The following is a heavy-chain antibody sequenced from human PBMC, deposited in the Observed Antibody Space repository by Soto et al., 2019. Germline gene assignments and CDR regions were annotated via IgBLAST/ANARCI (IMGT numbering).Heavy chain of an antibody. V-gene: IGHV4-34*01. CDR2: INHSGST. CDR3: ASRRGSGDYDYYYGMDV. Sequence: SETLSLTCAVYGGSFSGYYWSWIRQPPGKGLEWIGEINHSGSTNYNPSLKSRVTISVDTSKNQFSLKLSSVTAADTAVYYCASRRGSGDYDYYYGMDVWGQGTTVTVSS. D-gene: IGHD4-17*01. CDR1: GGSFSGYY. J-gene: IGHJ6*02.